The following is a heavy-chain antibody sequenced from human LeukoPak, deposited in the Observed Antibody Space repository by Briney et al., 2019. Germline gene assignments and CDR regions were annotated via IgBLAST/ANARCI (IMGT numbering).Heavy chain of an antibody. CDR3: AGGGGVDY. Sequence: GGSLRLSCAASGFTFSDYGMTWVRQAPGKGPEWVSYFSSSTGTIYYADSVKGRFTISRDNAKNSLYLQMNSLRAEDTAIYYCAGGGGVDYWGQGTLVTVSS. V-gene: IGHV3-48*01. D-gene: IGHD3-3*01. CDR2: FSSSTGTI. CDR1: GFTFSDYG. J-gene: IGHJ4*02.